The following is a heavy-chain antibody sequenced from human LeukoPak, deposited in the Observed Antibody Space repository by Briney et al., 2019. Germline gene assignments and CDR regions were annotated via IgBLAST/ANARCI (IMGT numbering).Heavy chain of an antibody. D-gene: IGHD3-16*01. CDR1: GFTLSSYA. CDR3: ARESMMASDY. V-gene: IGHV3-30-3*01. J-gene: IGHJ4*02. Sequence: GSSLRLSCAASGFTLSSYAMHWVRQAPGKGLEWVAVISYDGSNKYYADSVKGRFTISRDNSKNTLYLQMNSLRAEDTAVYYCARESMMASDYWGQGTLVTVSS. CDR2: ISYDGSNK.